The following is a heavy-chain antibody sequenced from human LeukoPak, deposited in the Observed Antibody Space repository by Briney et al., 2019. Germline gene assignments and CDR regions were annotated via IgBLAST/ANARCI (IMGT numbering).Heavy chain of an antibody. V-gene: IGHV3-66*01. D-gene: IGHD1-7*01. CDR2: IYSGGST. J-gene: IGHJ3*02. Sequence: GGSLRLSCAASGFTVSSNYMSWVRQAPGKGLEWVSVIYSGGSTYYVDSVKGRFTISRDNSKNTLYLQMNSLRAEDTAVYYCARSWYNWNYVGAFDIWGQGTMVTVSS. CDR3: ARSWYNWNYVGAFDI. CDR1: GFTVSSNY.